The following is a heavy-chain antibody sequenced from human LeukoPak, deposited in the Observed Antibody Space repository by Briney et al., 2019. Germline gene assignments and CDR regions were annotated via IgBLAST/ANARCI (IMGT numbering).Heavy chain of an antibody. CDR2: IKQDGSEK. D-gene: IGHD6-13*01. V-gene: IGHV3-7*01. CDR1: GFTFSTYW. Sequence: PGGSLRLSCTASGFTFSTYWMSWVRQAPGKGLEWVANIKQDGSEKYYVDSVKGRFTISRDNAKNSLYLQMNSLRAEDTAVYYCARDGVAAANDAFDIWGQGTMVTVSS. CDR3: ARDGVAAANDAFDI. J-gene: IGHJ3*02.